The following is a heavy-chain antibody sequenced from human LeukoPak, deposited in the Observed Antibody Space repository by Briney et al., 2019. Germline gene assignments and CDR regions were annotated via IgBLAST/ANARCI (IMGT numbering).Heavy chain of an antibody. V-gene: IGHV3-23*01. Sequence: PGGSLRLSCAASVFTLCSYAVSWGRQARGKGLEWVSAFSGSGGSTLYADCVRRRFNISRDNSKNTLYLQMNSLRAEDTAVYYCAKSAGFLEDAFDIWGQGTMVTVSS. CDR3: AKSAGFLEDAFDI. D-gene: IGHD3-3*01. CDR1: VFTLCSYA. J-gene: IGHJ3*02. CDR2: FSGSGGST.